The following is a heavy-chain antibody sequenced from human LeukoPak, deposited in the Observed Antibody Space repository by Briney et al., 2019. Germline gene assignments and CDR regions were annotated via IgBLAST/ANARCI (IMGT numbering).Heavy chain of an antibody. CDR2: IIPIFGTA. CDR3: ARQPMPRSTFDY. J-gene: IGHJ4*02. CDR1: GGTFSSYA. D-gene: IGHD1-1*01. Sequence: EASVKVSCKASGGTFSSYAISWVRQAPGQGLEWMGGIIPIFGTANYAQKFQGRVTITADDSTSTAYMELSSLRSEDTAVYYCARQPMPRSTFDYWGQGTLVTVSS. V-gene: IGHV1-69*13.